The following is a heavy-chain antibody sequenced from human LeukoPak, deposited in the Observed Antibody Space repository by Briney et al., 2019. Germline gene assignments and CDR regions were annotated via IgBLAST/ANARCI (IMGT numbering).Heavy chain of an antibody. D-gene: IGHD3-22*01. Sequence: GGSLRLSCAASGLTVSSSYMSWVRQAPGKGLEWVSIIYSDDRIFYADSLKGRFTISRDNSKNTLYLQMNSLRAEDTAVYYCASHYYDGRGYYYFDFWGQGTLVTVSS. CDR3: ASHYYDGRGYYYFDF. V-gene: IGHV3-53*01. CDR1: GLTVSSSY. CDR2: IYSDDRI. J-gene: IGHJ4*02.